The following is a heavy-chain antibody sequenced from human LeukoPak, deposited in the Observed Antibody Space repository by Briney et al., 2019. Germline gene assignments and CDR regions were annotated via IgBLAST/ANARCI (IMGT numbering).Heavy chain of an antibody. CDR1: GLPFSTST. J-gene: IGHJ4*02. CDR2: IDGGYTT. CDR3: AKDGHCSSSSCQFDH. Sequence: GGSLTLSCAASGLPFSTSTLSWVRQAPGKGLEWVSAIDGGYTTYYADSAKGRFTISRDNSKNTLSLHMYSLTAEDTAVYFCAKDGHCSSSSCQFDHWGQGTLVIVSS. D-gene: IGHD2-2*01. V-gene: IGHV3-23*01.